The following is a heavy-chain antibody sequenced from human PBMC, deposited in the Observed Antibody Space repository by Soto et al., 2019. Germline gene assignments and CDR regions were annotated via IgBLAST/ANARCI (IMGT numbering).Heavy chain of an antibody. Sequence: EVQLLESGGGLVQPGGSLRLSCAASGFSFITYAMSWVRQAPGKGLEWVSAISGSGGNTFYADSVKGRFTISRDTSKNTLDLQMNGLRAEDTAVYYWAKMQGREHRLPPGPAFDPWGQGTLVTVSS. J-gene: IGHJ5*02. D-gene: IGHD3-10*01. CDR2: ISGSGGNT. V-gene: IGHV3-23*01. CDR1: GFSFITYA. CDR3: AKMQGREHRLPPGPAFDP.